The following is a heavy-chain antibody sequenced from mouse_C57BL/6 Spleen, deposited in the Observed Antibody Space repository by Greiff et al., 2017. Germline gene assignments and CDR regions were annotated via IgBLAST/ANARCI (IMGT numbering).Heavy chain of an antibody. CDR3: AGGGNYYGSSLGWFAY. J-gene: IGHJ3*01. D-gene: IGHD1-1*01. V-gene: IGHV1-64*01. CDR2: IHPNSGST. Sequence: QVQLKQPGAELVKPGASVKLSCKASGYTFTSYWMHWVKQRPGQGLEWIGMIHPNSGSTNYNEKFKSKATLTVDKSSSTAYMQLSSLTSEDSAVCYLAGGGNYYGSSLGWFAYWGQGIWVTVSA. CDR1: GYTFTSYW.